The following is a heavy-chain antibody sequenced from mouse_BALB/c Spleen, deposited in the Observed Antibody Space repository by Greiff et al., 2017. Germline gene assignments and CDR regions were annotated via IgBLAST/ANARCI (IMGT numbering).Heavy chain of an antibody. CDR3: ARHEGFAWFAY. D-gene: IGHD3-3*01. CDR2: ISNGGGST. J-gene: IGHJ3*01. V-gene: IGHV5-12-2*01. Sequence: EVHLVESGGGLVQPGGSLKLSCAASGFTFSSYTMSWVRQTPEKRLEWVAYISNGGGSTYYPDTVKGRFTISRDNAKNTLYLQMSSLKSEDTAMYYCARHEGFAWFAYWGQGTLVTVSA. CDR1: GFTFSSYT.